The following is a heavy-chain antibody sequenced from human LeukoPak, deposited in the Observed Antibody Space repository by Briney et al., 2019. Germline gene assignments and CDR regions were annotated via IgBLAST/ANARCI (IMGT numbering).Heavy chain of an antibody. CDR1: GGTFSSYA. CDR3: ARKQWLVRGGFDY. V-gene: IGHV1-69*05. Sequence: SVKVSCKASGGTFSSYAISWVRQAPGQGLEWMGGIIPIFGTANYAQKFQGRVTMTTDTSTSTAYMELRSLRSDDTAVYYCARKQWLVRGGFDYWGQGTLVTVSS. CDR2: IIPIFGTA. D-gene: IGHD6-19*01. J-gene: IGHJ4*02.